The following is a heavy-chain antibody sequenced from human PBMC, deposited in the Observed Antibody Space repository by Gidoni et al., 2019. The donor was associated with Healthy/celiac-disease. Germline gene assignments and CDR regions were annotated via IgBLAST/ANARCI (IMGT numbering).Heavy chain of an antibody. V-gene: IGHV6-1*01. J-gene: IGHJ6*02. Sequence: VPLQQSGPGLVKPSQPLSLTCAISGDLVSSHRTAWNWIRQSPSRGLEWLGRTYYRSKWYNDYAVSVKSRITINPDTSKNQFSLQLNSVTPEDTAVYYCARDLGIAAAGYGMDVWGQGTTVTVSS. D-gene: IGHD6-13*01. CDR1: GDLVSSHRTA. CDR2: TYYRSKWYN. CDR3: ARDLGIAAAGYGMDV.